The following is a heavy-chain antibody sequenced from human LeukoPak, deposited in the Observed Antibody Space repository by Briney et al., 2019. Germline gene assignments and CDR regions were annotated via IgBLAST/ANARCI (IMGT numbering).Heavy chain of an antibody. CDR2: IIPILGTA. CDR3: AIRRWELLGDYFDY. V-gene: IGHV1-69*11. D-gene: IGHD1-26*01. J-gene: IGHJ4*02. Sequence: SVKVSCKASGGTFSSYAISWVRQAPGQGLEWMGRIIPILGTANYAQKFQGRVTITTDESTSTAYMELSSLRSEDTAVYYCAIRRWELLGDYFDYWGQGTLVTVSS. CDR1: GGTFSSYA.